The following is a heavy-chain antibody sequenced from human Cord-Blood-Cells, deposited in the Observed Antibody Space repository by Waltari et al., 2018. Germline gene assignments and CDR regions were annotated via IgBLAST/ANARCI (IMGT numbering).Heavy chain of an antibody. CDR1: GFTFSSYS. D-gene: IGHD7-27*01. J-gene: IGHJ2*01. Sequence: EVQLVESGGGLVKPGGSLRLSCAASGFTFSSYSMNWVRQAPGKGLEWVSSISSSSRYIYYADSVKGRFTISRDNAKNSLYLQMNSLRAEDTAVYYCARTGIGWYFDLWGRGTLVTVSS. CDR2: ISSSSRYI. V-gene: IGHV3-21*01. CDR3: ARTGIGWYFDL.